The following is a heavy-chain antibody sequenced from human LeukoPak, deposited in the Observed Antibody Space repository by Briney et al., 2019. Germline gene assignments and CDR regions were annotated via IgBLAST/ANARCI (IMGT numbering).Heavy chain of an antibody. CDR1: GGSISSSIYY. D-gene: IGHD1/OR15-1a*01. Sequence: PSETLSLTCTVSGGSISSSIYYWGWIRQHPGKGLEWIGYISYSGITYYNPSLKSRVTISVDTSKNQFSLKLSSVTAADTAVYYCARDEQGANFDYWGQGTLVTVSS. CDR3: ARDEQGANFDY. CDR2: ISYSGIT. V-gene: IGHV4-31*03. J-gene: IGHJ4*02.